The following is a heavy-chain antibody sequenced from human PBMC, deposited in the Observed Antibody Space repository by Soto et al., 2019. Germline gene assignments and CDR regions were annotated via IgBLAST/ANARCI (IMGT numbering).Heavy chain of an antibody. CDR2: IKSNSDGGKT. J-gene: IGHJ4*02. Sequence: EVQLVESGGGLVKPGESLRLSCAASGFTFGDAWMSWVRQAPETALEWVGRIKSNSDGGKTDYAAPVKGRFTISRDDSKNTMYVQSKSLKTEGTAVDYCPTYTSSRKDDYWCQGTLVTVSS. D-gene: IGHD6-13*01. V-gene: IGHV3-15*01. CDR3: PTYTSSRKDDY. CDR1: GFTFGDAW.